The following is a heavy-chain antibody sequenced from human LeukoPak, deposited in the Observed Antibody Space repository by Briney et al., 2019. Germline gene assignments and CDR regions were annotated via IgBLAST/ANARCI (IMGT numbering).Heavy chain of an antibody. J-gene: IGHJ3*02. V-gene: IGHV3-48*03. D-gene: IGHD4-17*01. CDR2: ISSSGSTI. CDR3: AREENDYGDYVTFDI. CDR1: GFTFSSYE. Sequence: PGGSLRLSCGASGFTFSSYEMNWVRQAPGKGLEGVSYISSSGSTIYYADSVKGRFTISRDNAKNSLYLQMNGLRAEDTAVYYCAREENDYGDYVTFDIWGQGTMVTVSS.